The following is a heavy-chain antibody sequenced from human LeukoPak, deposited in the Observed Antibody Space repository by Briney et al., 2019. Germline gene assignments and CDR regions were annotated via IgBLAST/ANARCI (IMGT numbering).Heavy chain of an antibody. Sequence: GGSLRLSCAASGFIFGDYWMTWVRQAPGKGLEWVANIKQDGSEEHYVDSVKGRFTISRDNARNSLYVQMNSLRAEDTAVYYCAKGIYSSGWSYFDYWGHGTLVTVSS. D-gene: IGHD6-19*01. CDR3: AKGIYSSGWSYFDY. CDR1: GFIFGDYW. CDR2: IKQDGSEE. J-gene: IGHJ4*01. V-gene: IGHV3-7*03.